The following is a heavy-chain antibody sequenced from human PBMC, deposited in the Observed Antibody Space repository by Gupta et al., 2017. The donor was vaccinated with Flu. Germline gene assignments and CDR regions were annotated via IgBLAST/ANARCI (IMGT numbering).Heavy chain of an antibody. CDR3: AREGAEIRDSGYPHPRLGCYYYYYGIDV. V-gene: IGHV1-2*02. Sequence: QVQLVLSGAELKKPGASVKVSCKAAGYTFPGYYLHLVRQATGHGLEWVGWTNPNSGGTNYAQKFQVRVTMTRDTSSSTAYMELSRLRSDDTAVYYCAREGAEIRDSGYPHPRLGCYYYYYGIDVWGQRTTVTVSS. CDR2: TNPNSGGT. J-gene: IGHJ6*02. D-gene: IGHD5-12*01. CDR1: GYTFPGYY.